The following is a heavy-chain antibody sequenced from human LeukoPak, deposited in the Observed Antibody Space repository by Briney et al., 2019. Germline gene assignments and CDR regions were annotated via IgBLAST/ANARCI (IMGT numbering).Heavy chain of an antibody. D-gene: IGHD6-13*01. Sequence: KTSETLSLTCTVSGDSISSYYWSWIRQPPGKGLEWIGYIYHSGSTNYNPSLKSRVTISADTSKYQFSLNLASVTAADTAVYYCATGYSSTWYYFDYWGQGTLVTVSS. CDR2: IYHSGST. CDR1: GDSISSYY. J-gene: IGHJ4*02. CDR3: ATGYSSTWYYFDY. V-gene: IGHV4-59*01.